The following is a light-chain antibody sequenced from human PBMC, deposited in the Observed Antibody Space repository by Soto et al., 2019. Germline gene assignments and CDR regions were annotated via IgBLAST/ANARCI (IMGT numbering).Light chain of an antibody. J-gene: IGKJ4*01. CDR1: QSISSY. CDR3: QQSYSTLLT. V-gene: IGKV1-39*01. CDR2: AAS. Sequence: DIHMTRSPSSLSASVGDMVTITCRASQSISSYLNWYQQKQGKAPKLLIYAASSLQSGVPSRLSGSGYGTDLTITISSLQPEDFATYYCQQSYSTLLTFGGGTQVDIK.